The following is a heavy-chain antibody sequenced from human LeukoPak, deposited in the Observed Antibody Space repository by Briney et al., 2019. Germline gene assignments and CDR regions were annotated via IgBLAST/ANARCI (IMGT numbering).Heavy chain of an antibody. Sequence: PGGSLRLSCAASGFTFSSYGMHWVRQAPGKGLEWVAVIWYDGSSKYYADSVKGRFTISRDNSKNTLYLQMNSLRAEDTAVYYCAKDLGGIVVVPAAPDYWGQGTLVTVSS. CDR2: IWYDGSSK. V-gene: IGHV3-33*06. CDR3: AKDLGGIVVVPAAPDY. D-gene: IGHD2-2*01. J-gene: IGHJ4*02. CDR1: GFTFSSYG.